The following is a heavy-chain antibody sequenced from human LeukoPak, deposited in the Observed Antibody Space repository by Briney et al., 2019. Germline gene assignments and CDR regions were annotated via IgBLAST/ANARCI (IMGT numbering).Heavy chain of an antibody. CDR1: GFTFSSYG. V-gene: IGHV3-33*01. Sequence: GGSLRLSCAASGFTFSSYGMHWVRQAPGKGLEWVAVIWYDGSNKYYADSVKGRFTISRDNSKNTLYLQMNSLRAEDTAVYYCARERQNRCSGGSCYSDYYYGMDVWGQGTTVTVSS. CDR2: IWYDGSNK. J-gene: IGHJ6*02. CDR3: ARERQNRCSGGSCYSDYYYGMDV. D-gene: IGHD2-15*01.